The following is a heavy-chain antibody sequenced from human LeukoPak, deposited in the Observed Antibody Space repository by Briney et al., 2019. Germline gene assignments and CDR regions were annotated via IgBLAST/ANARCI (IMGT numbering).Heavy chain of an antibody. CDR2: IGSSGSTI. CDR3: ARAARIAVAGTYPDY. CDR1: GFTFSSYE. D-gene: IGHD6-19*01. V-gene: IGHV3-48*03. J-gene: IGHJ4*02. Sequence: GGSLRLSCAASGFTFSSYEMNWVRQAPGKGLEWVSYIGSSGSTIYYADSVMGRFTISRDNAKNSLYLQMNSLGAEDTAVYYCARAARIAVAGTYPDYWGQGTLVTVFS.